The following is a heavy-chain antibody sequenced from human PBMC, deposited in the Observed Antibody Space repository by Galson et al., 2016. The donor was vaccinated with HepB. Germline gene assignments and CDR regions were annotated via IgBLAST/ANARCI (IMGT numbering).Heavy chain of an antibody. Sequence: SLRLSCAASGFTLSSYGIHWVRQAPGKGLEWVAVIWYDGVNTYYADSVKGRFTISRDDSKNTLYLQMNSLGAEDTAVYYCARQAFTNWNPFDYWGQGTLVTVSS. CDR3: ARQAFTNWNPFDY. J-gene: IGHJ4*02. CDR2: IWYDGVNT. D-gene: IGHD1-1*01. CDR1: GFTLSSYG. V-gene: IGHV3-33*01.